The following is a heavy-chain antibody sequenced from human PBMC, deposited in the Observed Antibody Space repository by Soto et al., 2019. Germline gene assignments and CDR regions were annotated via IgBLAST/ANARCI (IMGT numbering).Heavy chain of an antibody. Sequence: SETLSLTCTVSGGSINSYYWSWIRQPPGKGLEWIGYISYSGIATYNPSLKSRVTISLDTSKNQFSLKLSSLTAADTTVYFCAGVKMVFCYMDVWGKGITVTVSS. CDR2: ISYSGIA. D-gene: IGHD2-8*01. V-gene: IGHV4-59*01. CDR1: GGSINSYY. J-gene: IGHJ6*03. CDR3: AGVKMVFCYMDV.